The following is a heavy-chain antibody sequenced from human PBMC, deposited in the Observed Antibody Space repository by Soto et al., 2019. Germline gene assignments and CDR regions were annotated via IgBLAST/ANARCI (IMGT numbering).Heavy chain of an antibody. Sequence: GGSLRLSCAASGFTFSSYWMSWVRQAPGKGLEWVANIKQDGSEKYYVDSVKGRFTISRDNAKNSLYLQMNSLRAEDTAVYYCARVPSETIWSGYSRYYYYYYMDVWGKGTTVTVSS. V-gene: IGHV3-7*01. CDR2: IKQDGSEK. D-gene: IGHD3-3*01. CDR1: GFTFSSYW. J-gene: IGHJ6*03. CDR3: ARVPSETIWSGYSRYYYYYYMDV.